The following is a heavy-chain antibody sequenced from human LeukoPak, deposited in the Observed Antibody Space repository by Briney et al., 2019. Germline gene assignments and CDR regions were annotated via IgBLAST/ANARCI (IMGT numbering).Heavy chain of an antibody. CDR1: GYRFKVYD. CDR2: INTYTGRA. CDR3: ARADGTNSGTNGFDV. V-gene: IGHV1-18*01. Sequence: ASVKVSCKTSGYRFKVYDILWVRQAPGHGLDYVGWINTYTGRANYAQKFEGRVSMITDTSTSTAYVKLTNLTSSDTGLYYCARADGTNSGTNGFDVWGLGTMVTVAS. D-gene: IGHD4-23*01. J-gene: IGHJ3*01.